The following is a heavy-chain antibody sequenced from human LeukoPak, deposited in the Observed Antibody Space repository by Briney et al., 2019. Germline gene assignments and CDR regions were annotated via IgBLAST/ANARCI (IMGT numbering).Heavy chain of an antibody. D-gene: IGHD2-2*01. J-gene: IGHJ4*02. CDR2: ISAYNGNT. CDR1: GYTFTSYG. Sequence: ASVKVFCKASGYTFTSYGISWVGQAPGQGLEWMGWISAYNGNTNYAQKLQGRVTMTTDTSTSTAYMELRSLRSDDTAVYYCARDCSSTSCYVAGSFNYWGQGTLVTVSS. V-gene: IGHV1-18*01. CDR3: ARDCSSTSCYVAGSFNY.